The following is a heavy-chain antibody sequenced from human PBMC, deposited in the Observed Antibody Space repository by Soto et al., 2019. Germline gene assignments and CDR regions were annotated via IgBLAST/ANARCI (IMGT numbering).Heavy chain of an antibody. D-gene: IGHD3-10*01. CDR2: IGGSVGST. Sequence: EVQLLESGGGLVQPGGYLRLSCAASGFTFSSYAMTWVRQAPGKGLEWVSSIGGSVGSTFYADSVKGRFTISRDNSRSTRDLQVNRLRVDDTAVYYSAKDSMLRGVNGMDVWGQGTTVTVAS. V-gene: IGHV3-23*01. CDR3: AKDSMLRGVNGMDV. J-gene: IGHJ6*02. CDR1: GFTFSSYA.